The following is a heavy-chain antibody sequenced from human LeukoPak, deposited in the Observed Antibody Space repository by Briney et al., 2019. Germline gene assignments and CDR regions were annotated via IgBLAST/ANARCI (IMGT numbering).Heavy chain of an antibody. CDR3: ARDRGGYWFDP. Sequence: PGGSLRLSCAASELTVSNNFMSWVRQAPGKGLEWVSVIFSGGSTYYADSVKGRFTISRDNSKNTLYLQMSSLRVEDTAVYYCARDRGGYWFDPWGQGTLVTVSS. CDR2: IFSGGST. V-gene: IGHV3-66*01. CDR1: ELTVSNNF. D-gene: IGHD2-15*01. J-gene: IGHJ5*02.